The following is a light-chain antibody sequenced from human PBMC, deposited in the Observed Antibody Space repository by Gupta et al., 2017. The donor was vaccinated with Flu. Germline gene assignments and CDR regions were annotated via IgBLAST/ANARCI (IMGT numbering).Light chain of an antibody. CDR2: SAS. CDR3: QQSISTPRT. Sequence: DIQMTQSPSSLSASVGDRVTLTCRASQSIKIYLNWYQQKPGKAPKVLIYSASTLQSGVPSRFSGSGSETDFTLTISSLQPEDFATYYCQQSISTPRTFGLGTKMEIK. J-gene: IGKJ2*02. V-gene: IGKV1-39*01. CDR1: QSIKIY.